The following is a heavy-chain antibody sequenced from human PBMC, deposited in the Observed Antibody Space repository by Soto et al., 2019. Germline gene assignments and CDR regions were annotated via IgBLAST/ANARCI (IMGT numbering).Heavy chain of an antibody. CDR2: ISYDGSNK. J-gene: IGHJ5*02. CDR1: GFTFSSYG. V-gene: IGHV3-30*18. CDR3: AKDGVMYSSSWFSWFDP. Sequence: GGSLRLSCAASGFTFSSYGMHWVRQAPGKGLEWVAVISYDGSNKYYADSVKGRFTISRDNSKNTLYLQMNSLRAEDTAVYYCAKDGVMYSSSWFSWFDPWGQGTLVTVSS. D-gene: IGHD6-13*01.